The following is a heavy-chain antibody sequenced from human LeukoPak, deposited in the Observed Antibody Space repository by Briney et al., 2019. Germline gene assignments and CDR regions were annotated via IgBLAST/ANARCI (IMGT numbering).Heavy chain of an antibody. Sequence: KPSETLSLTCAGYGGSFSGYYWSWIRQPPGKGLEWIGEINHSGSTNYNPSLKSRVTISVDTSKNQFSLKLSSVTAADTAVYYCARGGLRYFDWLSSYYFDYWGKGTLVTVSS. CDR3: ARGGLRYFDWLSSYYFDY. CDR2: INHSGST. J-gene: IGHJ4*02. V-gene: IGHV4-34*01. D-gene: IGHD3-9*01. CDR1: GGSFSGYY.